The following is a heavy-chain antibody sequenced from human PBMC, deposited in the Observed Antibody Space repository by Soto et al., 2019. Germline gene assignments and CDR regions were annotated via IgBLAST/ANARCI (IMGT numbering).Heavy chain of an antibody. D-gene: IGHD3-3*01. CDR2: IYSGGST. CDR3: ARIGDYDFWSGYPLPYYYYGMDV. CDR1: GFTVSSNY. V-gene: IGHV3-53*01. Sequence: GGSLRLSCAASGFTVSSNYMSWVRQAPGKGLEWVSVIYSGGSTYYADSVKGRFTISRDNSKNTLYLQMNSLRAEDTAVYYCARIGDYDFWSGYPLPYYYYGMDVWGQGTTVTVS. J-gene: IGHJ6*02.